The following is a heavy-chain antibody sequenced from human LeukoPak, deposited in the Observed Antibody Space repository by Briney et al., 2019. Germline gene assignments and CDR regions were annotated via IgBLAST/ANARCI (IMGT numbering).Heavy chain of an antibody. CDR2: MNSNSGNT. J-gene: IGHJ3*02. Sequence: ASVKVSCKASGYTFTSYDINWVRQATGQGLEWMGWMNSNSGNTGYAQKFQGRVTITRNTSISTAYMELSSLRSEDTAVYYCARVNRLVLMLLDIWGQGTMVTVSS. CDR1: GYTFTSYD. V-gene: IGHV1-8*03. CDR3: ARVNRLVLMLLDI. D-gene: IGHD2-8*01.